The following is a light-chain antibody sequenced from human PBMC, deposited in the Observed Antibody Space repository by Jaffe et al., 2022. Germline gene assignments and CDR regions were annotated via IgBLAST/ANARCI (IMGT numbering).Light chain of an antibody. Sequence: QAVVTQEPSMTVSPGGTVTLTCGSNTGAVTTTHWPYWFQQKPGQAPRTLLYDTNNKYSWTPARFSGSLLGGKAALTLSGAQPEDEAEYYCSLVFSGPSWVFGGGTKLTVL. V-gene: IGLV7-46*01. CDR3: SLVFSGPSWV. CDR2: DTN. CDR1: TGAVTTTHW. J-gene: IGLJ3*02.